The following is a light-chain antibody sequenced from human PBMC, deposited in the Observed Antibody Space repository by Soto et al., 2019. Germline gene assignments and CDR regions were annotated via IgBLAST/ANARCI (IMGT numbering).Light chain of an antibody. J-gene: IGKJ5*01. CDR1: QRISSSD. V-gene: IGKV3D-20*02. Sequence: EIVLTQSPVTLSLSPGERATLSCRASQRISSSDLAWYQQKPGQAPRLLIYVASSRATGIPDRFSGSGSGTDFTLTISRLEPEDFAVYYCQQRSNWPPITFGQGTRLEIK. CDR3: QQRSNWPPIT. CDR2: VAS.